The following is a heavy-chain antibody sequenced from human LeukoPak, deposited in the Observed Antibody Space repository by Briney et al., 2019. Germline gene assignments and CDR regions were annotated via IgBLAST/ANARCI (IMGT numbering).Heavy chain of an antibody. J-gene: IGHJ5*02. Sequence: GGSLRLSCAASGFTVSSNYMSWVRQAPGKGLEWVSVIYSGGSTYYADSVKGRFTISRHNSKNTLYPQMNSLRAEDTAVYYCARDGLSGYRRGGSSWGQGTLVTVSS. V-gene: IGHV3-53*04. CDR3: ARDGLSGYRRGGSS. CDR2: IYSGGST. D-gene: IGHD3-22*01. CDR1: GFTVSSNY.